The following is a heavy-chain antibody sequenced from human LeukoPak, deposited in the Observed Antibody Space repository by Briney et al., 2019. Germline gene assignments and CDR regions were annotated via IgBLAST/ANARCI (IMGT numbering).Heavy chain of an antibody. D-gene: IGHD3-16*01. CDR1: GFTFSNSG. V-gene: IGHV3-23*01. CDR3: AKMGGYFDY. Sequence: PGGSLRLSCAASGFTFSNSGMSWVRQAPGKGLEWVSAITGSGDNTYYADSVKGRFTISRDNSKNTLYLQMSSLRAEDTAVYYYAKMGGYFDYWGQGTLVTVSS. CDR2: ITGSGDNT. J-gene: IGHJ4*02.